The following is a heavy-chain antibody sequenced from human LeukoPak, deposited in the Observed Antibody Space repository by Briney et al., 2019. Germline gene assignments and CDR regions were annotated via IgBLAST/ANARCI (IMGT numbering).Heavy chain of an antibody. D-gene: IGHD4-23*01. J-gene: IGHJ4*02. Sequence: SGPTLVKPTQTLTLTCTFSGFSLNTTTLGVGWIRQPPGKALEWLALLFWDDDSRLSPSLESWLTITKDTSKNQVVLTMTDMDPVDTATYYCAHATNSHFDYWGQGTLVTVSS. CDR2: LFWDDDS. CDR3: AHATNSHFDY. CDR1: GFSLNTTTLG. V-gene: IGHV2-5*02.